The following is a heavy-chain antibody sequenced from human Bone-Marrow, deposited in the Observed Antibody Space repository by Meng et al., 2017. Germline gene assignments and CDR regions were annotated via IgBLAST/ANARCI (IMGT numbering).Heavy chain of an antibody. CDR1: GGSFSGYY. D-gene: IGHD4-23*01. CDR2: INHSGST. Sequence: GQLPQWGAGLLKPSETLALTCAVYGGSFSGYYWSWIRQPPGKGLEWIGEINHSGSTNYNPSLKSRVTISVDTSKNQFSLKLSSVTAADTAVYYCARGVASPIFSTVVTPAFDYWGQGTLVTVSS. CDR3: ARGVASPIFSTVVTPAFDY. J-gene: IGHJ4*02. V-gene: IGHV4-34*01.